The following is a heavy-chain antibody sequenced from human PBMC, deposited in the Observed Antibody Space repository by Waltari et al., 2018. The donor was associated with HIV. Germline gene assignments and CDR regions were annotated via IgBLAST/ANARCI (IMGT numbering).Heavy chain of an antibody. V-gene: IGHV4-39*01. CDR2: IYYSGST. Sequence: QLQLQESGPGLVKPSETLSLTCTVSGGSISSSSYYWGWIRQPPGKGLEWIGSIYYSGSTYYNPSPKSRVTISVDTSKNQFSLKLSSVTAADTAVYYCARQPMSIAVAGTFDYWGQGTLVTVSS. CDR3: ARQPMSIAVAGTFDY. CDR1: GGSISSSSYY. D-gene: IGHD6-19*01. J-gene: IGHJ4*02.